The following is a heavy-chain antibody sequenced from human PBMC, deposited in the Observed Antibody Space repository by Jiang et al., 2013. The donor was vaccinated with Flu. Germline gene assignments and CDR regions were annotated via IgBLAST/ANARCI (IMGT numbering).Heavy chain of an antibody. CDR1: GDGISTNSAA. V-gene: IGHV6-1*01. D-gene: IGHD7-27*01. CDR3: ARGGENWGSRWYFDL. Sequence: QTLSLTCSISGDGISTNSAAWNWIRQSPSRGLEWLGRTYYRSKWYNDYAESVKSRITIKADTSKNLISLQLNSVTPEDTAVYSCARGGENWGSRWYFDLWGRGTLVTVAS. J-gene: IGHJ2*01. CDR2: TYYRSKWYN.